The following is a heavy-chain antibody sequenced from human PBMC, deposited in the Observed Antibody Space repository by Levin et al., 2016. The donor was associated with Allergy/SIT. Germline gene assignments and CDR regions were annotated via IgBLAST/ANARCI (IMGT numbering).Heavy chain of an antibody. D-gene: IGHD5-12*01. CDR2: IWYDGSNK. Sequence: GGSLRLSCAASGFTFSSYGMHWVRQAPGKGLEWVAVIWYDGSNKYYADSVKGRFTISRDNAKNSLYLQMNSLRAEDTAVYYCARVRYEQGFDYWGQGTLVTVSS. CDR3: ARVRYEQGFDY. V-gene: IGHV3-33*01. J-gene: IGHJ4*02. CDR1: GFTFSSYG.